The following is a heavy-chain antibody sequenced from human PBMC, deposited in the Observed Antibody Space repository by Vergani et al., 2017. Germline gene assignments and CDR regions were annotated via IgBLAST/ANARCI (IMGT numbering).Heavy chain of an antibody. D-gene: IGHD3-22*01. J-gene: IGHJ4*02. V-gene: IGHV3-20*04. CDR1: GFTFDDYG. CDR2: INWNGGST. Sequence: EVQLVESGGGVVRPGGSLRLSCAASGFTFDDYGMSWVRQAPGKGLEWVSGINWNGGSTGYADSVKGRFTISRDNAKNSLYLQMNSLRAEDTALYYCARSAXDSSGYYGGDYFDYWGQGTLVTVSS. CDR3: ARSAXDSSGYYGGDYFDY.